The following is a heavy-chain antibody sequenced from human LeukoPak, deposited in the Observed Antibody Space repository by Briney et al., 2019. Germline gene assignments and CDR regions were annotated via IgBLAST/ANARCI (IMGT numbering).Heavy chain of an antibody. CDR2: ISSGGSSI. D-gene: IGHD6-19*01. CDR3: ARGGWYSFDH. CDR1: GFTFSDYY. Sequence: HGGSLRLSCAASGFTFSDYYMNWIRQAPGKGLEWVSYISSGGSSIYYADSVKGRFTISRDNAKSSLYMEMNSLRAEDTAVYYCARGGWYSFDHWGQGTQVTVSS. J-gene: IGHJ4*02. V-gene: IGHV3-11*01.